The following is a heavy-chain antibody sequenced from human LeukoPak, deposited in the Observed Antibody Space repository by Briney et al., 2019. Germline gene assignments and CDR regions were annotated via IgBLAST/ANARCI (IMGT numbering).Heavy chain of an antibody. CDR1: GFIFSSYG. D-gene: IGHD2-2*01. V-gene: IGHV3-23*01. J-gene: IGHJ4*02. CDR2: ISGSGGST. Sequence: GGSLRLSCAASGFIFSSYGMEWVRQAPGKGLEWVSAISGSGGSTYYADSVKGRFTISRDNSKNTLYLQMNSLRAEDTAVYYCASVVPAAMDLDYWGQGTLVTVSS. CDR3: ASVVPAAMDLDY.